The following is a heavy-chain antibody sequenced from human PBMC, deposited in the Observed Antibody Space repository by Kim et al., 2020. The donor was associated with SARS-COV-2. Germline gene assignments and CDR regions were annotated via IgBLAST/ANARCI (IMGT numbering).Heavy chain of an antibody. Sequence: GGSLRLSCAASGFTFSNAWMSWVRQAPGKGLEWVGRIKSKTDGGTTDYAAPVKGRFTISRDDSKNTLYLQMNSLKTEDTAVYYCTTVVLGDYGDSIDYWGQGTLVTVSS. CDR2: IKSKTDGGTT. CDR3: TTVVLGDYGDSIDY. D-gene: IGHD4-17*01. J-gene: IGHJ4*02. V-gene: IGHV3-15*01. CDR1: GFTFSNAW.